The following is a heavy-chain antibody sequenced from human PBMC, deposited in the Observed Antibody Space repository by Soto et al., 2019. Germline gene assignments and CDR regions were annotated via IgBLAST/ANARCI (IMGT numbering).Heavy chain of an antibody. CDR2: IDPSDSYT. D-gene: IGHD3-9*01. CDR1: GYSFTIYW. V-gene: IGHV5-10-1*01. Sequence: GESLKISCKGSGYSFTIYWISWVRQMPGKGLEWMGRIDPSDSYTNYSPSFQGHVTISADKSISTAYLQWSSLKASDTAMYYCARHYDILTVTNHYGMDVWGQGTTVTVS. CDR3: ARHYDILTVTNHYGMDV. J-gene: IGHJ6*02.